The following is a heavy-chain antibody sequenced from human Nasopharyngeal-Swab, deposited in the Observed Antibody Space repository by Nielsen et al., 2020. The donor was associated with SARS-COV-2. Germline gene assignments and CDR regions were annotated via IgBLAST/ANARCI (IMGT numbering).Heavy chain of an antibody. D-gene: IGHD3-10*01. V-gene: IGHV3-7*03. CDR3: ARDFVGQMDV. CDR2: IKQDGSEK. CDR1: GFTFSSYW. J-gene: IGHJ6*02. Sequence: GESLKISCAASGFTFSSYWMSWVRQAPGKGPKWVANIKQDGSEKYYVDSVKGRFTISRDNAKNSLYLQMNSLRAEDTAVYYCARDFVGQMDVWGQGTTITVSS.